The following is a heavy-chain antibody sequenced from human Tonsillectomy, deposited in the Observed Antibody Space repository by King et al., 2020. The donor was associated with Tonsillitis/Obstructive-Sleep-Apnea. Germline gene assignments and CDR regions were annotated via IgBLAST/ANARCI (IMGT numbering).Heavy chain of an antibody. CDR1: GFTFNTYA. CDR2: ISGSGGST. D-gene: IGHD1-26*01. Sequence: VKLVESGGGLVQPGGSLRLSCAASGFTFNTYAMSWVRQAPGKGLEWVTAISGSGGSTFYADSVKGRFTISRDNSRNTLYLQMNSLRAEDTAVYYCAKRDYSGNYYSFDYWGQGTLVTVSS. CDR3: AKRDYSGNYYSFDY. V-gene: IGHV3-23*04. J-gene: IGHJ4*02.